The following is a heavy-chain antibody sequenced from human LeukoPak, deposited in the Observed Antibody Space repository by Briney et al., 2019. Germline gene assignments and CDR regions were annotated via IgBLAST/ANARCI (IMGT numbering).Heavy chain of an antibody. Sequence: GGSLRLSCAASGFTFSNYWLSWVRQAPGKGLEWVANIKQDGSEKYYVDSVKGRFTISRDNAKNSLYLQMNSLRAEDTAVYYCARLSTAVAAGDYWGQGTLVTVSS. V-gene: IGHV3-7*01. CDR3: ARLSTAVAAGDY. J-gene: IGHJ4*02. D-gene: IGHD6-19*01. CDR1: GFTFSNYW. CDR2: IKQDGSEK.